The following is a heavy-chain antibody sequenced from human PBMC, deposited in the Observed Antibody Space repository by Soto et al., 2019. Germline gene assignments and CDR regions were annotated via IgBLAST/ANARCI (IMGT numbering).Heavy chain of an antibody. Sequence: SETLSLTFTVSGDSISNYYWSWIRQSAEKRLEWIGRVSSTGSSYYNPSLKSRVTISLDTSKNQVSLNLTSVTAADTAVYYCARGVPAAGTDWFDPWGQGTLVTVSS. D-gene: IGHD6-13*01. CDR2: VSSTGSS. V-gene: IGHV4-4*07. CDR1: GDSISNYY. J-gene: IGHJ5*02. CDR3: ARGVPAAGTDWFDP.